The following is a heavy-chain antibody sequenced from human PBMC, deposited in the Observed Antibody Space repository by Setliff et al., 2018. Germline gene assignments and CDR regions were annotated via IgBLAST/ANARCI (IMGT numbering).Heavy chain of an antibody. D-gene: IGHD1-1*01. J-gene: IGHJ6*03. CDR2: IYNSGST. CDR3: ARANKKLDYYYYYYMDV. V-gene: IGHV4-59*12. CDR1: GGSISSYY. Sequence: PSETLSLTCTVSGGSISSYYWSWIRQPPGKGLEWIGYIYNSGSTNYNPSLKSRVSISLDTSKNQFSLKLISVTAADTAVYYCARANKKLDYYYYYYMDVWGKGTTVTVSS.